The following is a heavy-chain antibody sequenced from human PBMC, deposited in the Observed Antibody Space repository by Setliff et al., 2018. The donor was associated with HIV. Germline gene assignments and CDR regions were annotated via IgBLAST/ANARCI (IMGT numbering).Heavy chain of an antibody. CDR2: VYGDDDK. J-gene: IGHJ4*02. Sequence: TLSLTCTVSGGSISSYYWSWIRQPPGKALEWLALVYGDDDKRYSPSLKTRLTISKDTFKKQVILTVANVDPADTATYYCARDSGNYAFDYWGLGTLVTVSS. CDR3: ARDSGNYAFDY. CDR1: GGSISSYYW. V-gene: IGHV2-5*08. D-gene: IGHD1-26*01.